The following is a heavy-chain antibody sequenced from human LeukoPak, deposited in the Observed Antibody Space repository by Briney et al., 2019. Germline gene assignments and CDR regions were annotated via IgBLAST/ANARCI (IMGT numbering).Heavy chain of an antibody. Sequence: GRSLRLSCAASGFTFDDYAMHWVRQAPGKGPEWVSGISWNSGSIGYADSVKGRFTISRDNAKNSLYLQMDSLRAEDMALYYCAKGGNSDDASDIWGQGTMVTVSS. V-gene: IGHV3-9*03. J-gene: IGHJ3*02. CDR2: ISWNSGSI. D-gene: IGHD1-7*01. CDR3: AKGGNSDDASDI. CDR1: GFTFDDYA.